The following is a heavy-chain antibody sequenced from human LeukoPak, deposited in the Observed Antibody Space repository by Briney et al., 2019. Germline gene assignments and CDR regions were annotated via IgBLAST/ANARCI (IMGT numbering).Heavy chain of an antibody. CDR3: AREGYYDSSGYFAFDI. CDR1: GGTFSRYA. J-gene: IGHJ3*02. D-gene: IGHD3-22*01. V-gene: IGHV1-69*04. CDR2: IIPILGIA. Sequence: SVKVSCKASGGTFSRYAISWVRQAPGQGLEWMGRIIPILGIANYAQKFQGRVTITADKSTSTAYMELSSLRSEDTAVYYCAREGYYDSSGYFAFDIWGQGTMVTVSS.